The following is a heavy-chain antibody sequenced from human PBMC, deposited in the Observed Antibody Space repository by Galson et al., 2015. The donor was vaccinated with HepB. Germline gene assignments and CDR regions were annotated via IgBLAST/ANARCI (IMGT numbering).Heavy chain of an antibody. CDR3: AKHKGMELANYCMDV. D-gene: IGHD1-7*01. CDR2: ISGSARGT. V-gene: IGHV3-23*01. J-gene: IGHJ6*03. CDR1: GLTFSSFA. Sequence: SLRLSCAASGLTFSSFAMTWVRQAPGKGLEWVSTISGSARGTYYADSVKGRFTIPRDNSKNTLYLQMNSLRAEDTAIYFCAKHKGMELANYCMDVWGTGTTVTVS.